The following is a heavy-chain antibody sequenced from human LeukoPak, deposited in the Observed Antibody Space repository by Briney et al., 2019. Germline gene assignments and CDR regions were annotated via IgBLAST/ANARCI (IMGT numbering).Heavy chain of an antibody. J-gene: IGHJ1*01. CDR3: ARGGVATIYSEYFQH. CDR2: ISAYNGNT. V-gene: IGHV1-18*01. Sequence: ASVKVSCKASGYTFTSYGISWVRQAPGQGLEWMGWISAYNGNTNYAQKLQGRVTMTTDTSTSTAYMELRSLRSDDTAVYYCARGGVATIYSEYFQHWGQGTLVTVSS. D-gene: IGHD5-12*01. CDR1: GYTFTSYG.